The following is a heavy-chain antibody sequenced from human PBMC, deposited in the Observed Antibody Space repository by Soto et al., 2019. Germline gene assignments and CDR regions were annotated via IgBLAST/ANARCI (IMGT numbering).Heavy chain of an antibody. Sequence: SETLSLTCAASGGSITSANWLTWVRQPPGGGLEWIGEISHSGITNYKASLKSRVTMSVDKTKNDVSLKLTSVTAADTAVYYCARVLRGWFDPWGQGTPVTVSS. V-gene: IGHV4-4*02. J-gene: IGHJ5*02. CDR3: ARVLRGWFDP. CDR2: ISHSGIT. CDR1: GGSITSANW.